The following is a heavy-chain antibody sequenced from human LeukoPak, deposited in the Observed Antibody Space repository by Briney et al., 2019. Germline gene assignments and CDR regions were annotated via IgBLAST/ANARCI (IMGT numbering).Heavy chain of an antibody. CDR2: IYSSGST. J-gene: IGHJ6*03. V-gene: IGHV4-61*02. Sequence: SSETLSLTCTVSGGSISSGTYYWSWIRQPAGKGLEWIGRIYSSGSTNYNPSLKSRVSISVDTSKNQFSLKLTSVTAADTAVYYCTRDPGTTLRGSRRGYDDYYYYMDVWGKGTTVTISS. CDR3: TRDPGTTLRGSRRGYDDYYYYMDV. CDR1: GGSISSGTYY. D-gene: IGHD3-10*01.